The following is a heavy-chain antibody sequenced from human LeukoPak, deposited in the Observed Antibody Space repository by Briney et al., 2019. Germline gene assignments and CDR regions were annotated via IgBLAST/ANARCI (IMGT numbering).Heavy chain of an antibody. J-gene: IGHJ4*02. Sequence: ASVKVSCKASGYTFTSYGISWLRQAPGQGLEWMGGIIPIFGTANYAQKFQGRVTITTDESTSTAYMELSSLRSEDTAVYYCAREGGATPFDYWGQGTLVTVSS. D-gene: IGHD1-26*01. CDR1: GYTFTSYG. CDR2: IIPIFGTA. V-gene: IGHV1-69*05. CDR3: AREGGATPFDY.